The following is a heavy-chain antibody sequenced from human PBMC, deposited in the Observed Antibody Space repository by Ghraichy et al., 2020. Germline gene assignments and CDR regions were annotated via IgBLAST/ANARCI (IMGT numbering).Heavy chain of an antibody. CDR1: GFTFSSYS. D-gene: IGHD3-22*01. Sequence: GGSLRLSCAASGFTFSSYSMNWVRQAPGKRLEWVSYISSSSSTIYYADSVKGRFTISRDNAKNSLYLQMNSLRAEDTAVYYCARDPNYYDSSGYYYEYAFDIWGQGTMVTVSS. CDR3: ARDPNYYDSSGYYYEYAFDI. CDR2: ISSSSSTI. J-gene: IGHJ3*02. V-gene: IGHV3-48*01.